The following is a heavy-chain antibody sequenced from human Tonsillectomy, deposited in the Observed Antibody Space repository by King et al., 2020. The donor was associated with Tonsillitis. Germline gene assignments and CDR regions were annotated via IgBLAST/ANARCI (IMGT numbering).Heavy chain of an antibody. CDR1: DGSISSDDDY. J-gene: IGHJ3*02. D-gene: IGHD2-15*01. V-gene: IGHV4-30-4*01. Sequence: QLQESGPGLVKPSQTLSLTCTVSDGSISSDDDYWRWIRQPPGKGLEWNGYIHYSGSTYFNPSLKSRVAMSVDTAKNQLSLKGTSVTAADTAVYYCARINLLMWVAFDIWGQGTMVTVSS. CDR3: ARINLLMWVAFDI. CDR2: IHYSGST.